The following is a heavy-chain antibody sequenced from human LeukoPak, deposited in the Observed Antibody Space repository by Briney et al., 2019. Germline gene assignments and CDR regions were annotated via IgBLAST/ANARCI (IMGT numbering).Heavy chain of an antibody. CDR2: IYTSGST. V-gene: IGHV4-4*07. CDR1: GGSISSYY. CDR3: ARDGESPPDSSFDY. Sequence: SETLSLTCTVSGGSISSYYWSWIRQPAGKGLEWIGRIYTSGSTNYNPSLKSRVTMSVDTSKNQFSLKLSSATAADTAVYYCARDGESPPDSSFDYWGQGTLVTVSS. J-gene: IGHJ4*02. D-gene: IGHD3-10*01.